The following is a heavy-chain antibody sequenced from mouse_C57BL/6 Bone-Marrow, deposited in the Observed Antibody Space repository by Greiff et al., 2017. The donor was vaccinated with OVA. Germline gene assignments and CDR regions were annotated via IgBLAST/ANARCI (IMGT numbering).Heavy chain of an antibody. CDR2: INPNNGGT. CDR1: GSTFTDYN. V-gene: IGHV1-18*01. CDR3: ARWGYSNLAY. D-gene: IGHD2-5*01. J-gene: IGHJ3*01. Sequence: EVQLQQSGPELVKPGASVKIPCKASGSTFTDYNLDWVKPSHGKSLEWIGDINPNNGGTIYNQKFKGKATLTVDKSSSTAYMELRSLTSEDTAVYYCARWGYSNLAYWGQGTLVTVSA.